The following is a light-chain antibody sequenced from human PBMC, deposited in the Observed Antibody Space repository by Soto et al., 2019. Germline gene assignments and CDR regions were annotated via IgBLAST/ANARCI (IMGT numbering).Light chain of an antibody. CDR3: HKDGSSLLT. CDR1: QSVSSSY. Sequence: EIVLTQSPGTLSLSPGERATLSCRASQSVSSSYLAWYQQNPGQAPRLLIYGASSRATGIPDRFSGSGSGTDFTLTISRLEPEDFSVYYCHKDGSSLLTCGGGTKVEIK. V-gene: IGKV3-20*01. J-gene: IGKJ4*01. CDR2: GAS.